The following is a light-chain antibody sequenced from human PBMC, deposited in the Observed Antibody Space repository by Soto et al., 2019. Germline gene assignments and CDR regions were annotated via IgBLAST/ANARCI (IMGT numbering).Light chain of an antibody. CDR2: DAS. Sequence: EIVLTQSPVTLSLSPGERATLSCRASQSVSNYLGWYQQKRGQAPRLLIYDASNRATGIPARFSGSGSGTDFTLTISSLETEDFAVYYCQHRGTFGQGTRLEI. CDR1: QSVSNY. J-gene: IGKJ5*01. CDR3: QHRGT. V-gene: IGKV3-11*01.